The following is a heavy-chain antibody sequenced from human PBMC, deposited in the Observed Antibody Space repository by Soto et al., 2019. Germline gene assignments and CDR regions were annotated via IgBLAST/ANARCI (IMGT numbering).Heavy chain of an antibody. V-gene: IGHV3-74*01. D-gene: IGHD3-10*01. CDR2: INEDGRII. J-gene: IGHJ4*02. CDR3: TRDIGGWGAY. CDR1: GFTFSNFW. Sequence: EVQLVESGGGLVQPGGSLRLSCAASGFTFSNFWMHWVRQVPGKGLMWVSRINEDGRIINYADFVKGRFTISRDNARDRLYLEITGLRAEDTAIYYCTRDIGGWGAYWGQGALVTVSS.